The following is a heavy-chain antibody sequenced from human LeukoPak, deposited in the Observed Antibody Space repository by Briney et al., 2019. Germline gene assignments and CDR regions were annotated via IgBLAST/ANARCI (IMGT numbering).Heavy chain of an antibody. CDR3: ASRTITSYSGYEFDY. V-gene: IGHV3-7*05. Sequence: GGSLRLSCAASGFTFSSYAMRWVRQAPGKGLEWVANIKQDGSEKYYVDSVKGRFTISRDNAKNSLYLQMNSLRAEDTAVYYCASRTITSYSGYEFDYWGQGTLVTVSS. J-gene: IGHJ4*02. CDR1: GFTFSSYA. CDR2: IKQDGSEK. D-gene: IGHD5-12*01.